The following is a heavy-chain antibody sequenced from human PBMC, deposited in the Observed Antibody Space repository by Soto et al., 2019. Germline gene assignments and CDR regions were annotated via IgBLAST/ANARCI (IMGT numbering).Heavy chain of an antibody. CDR1: GGSINSGGYY. Sequence: QVQLRESGPGLVKPSQTLSLTCTVSGGSINSGGYYWNWIRQHPGKGLEWIGYMYYSGSTYYNTFRRSRVIISADSSENHVSLKLSSVTAADTAVYFCARGYRQSGYSSSWVFDYWGQGTLVNVSS. D-gene: IGHD6-13*01. CDR2: MYYSGST. CDR3: ARGYRQSGYSSSWVFDY. V-gene: IGHV4-31*03. J-gene: IGHJ4*02.